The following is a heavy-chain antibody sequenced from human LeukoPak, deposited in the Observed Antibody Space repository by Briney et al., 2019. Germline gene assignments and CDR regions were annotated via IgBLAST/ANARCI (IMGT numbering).Heavy chain of an antibody. V-gene: IGHV1-2*06. CDR1: GYTFTGYY. D-gene: IGHD3-3*01. Sequence: ASVKVSCKASGYTFTGYYMHWVRQAPGQGLEWTGRINPNSGGTNYAQKFQGRVTMTRDTSISTAYMELSRLRSDDTAVYYCARDYDFWSGYYWDYWGQGTLVTVSS. CDR3: ARDYDFWSGYYWDY. J-gene: IGHJ4*02. CDR2: INPNSGGT.